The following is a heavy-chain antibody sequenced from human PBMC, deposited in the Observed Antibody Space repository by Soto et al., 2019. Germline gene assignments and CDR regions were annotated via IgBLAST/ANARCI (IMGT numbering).Heavy chain of an antibody. V-gene: IGHV1-8*01. J-gene: IGHJ4*02. D-gene: IGHD6-6*01. CDR3: ASGLGYSSSSNGY. Sequence: SAKVSCKASGYTFSSYDINWVRQVTGQGLEWMGWLNPNSGNTGYAQKFQGRVTMTRNTSISTAYMELRSLRSEVTAVYYCASGLGYSSSSNGYWGQGTLVNVSS. CDR1: GYTFSSYD. CDR2: LNPNSGNT.